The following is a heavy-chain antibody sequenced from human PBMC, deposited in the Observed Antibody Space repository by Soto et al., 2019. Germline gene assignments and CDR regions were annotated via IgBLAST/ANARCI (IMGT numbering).Heavy chain of an antibody. V-gene: IGHV5-10-1*01. CDR3: ASPIAVADIYGMDV. D-gene: IGHD6-19*01. CDR2: IDPSDSYT. Sequence: PXXSLKISWKGSGYSFTSYWINWVRQMPGKGLEWMGRIDPSDSYTNYSPSFQGHVTISADKSISTAYLQWSSLKDSDTAMYYCASPIAVADIYGMDVWGQGTTVTVSS. J-gene: IGHJ6*02. CDR1: GYSFTSYW.